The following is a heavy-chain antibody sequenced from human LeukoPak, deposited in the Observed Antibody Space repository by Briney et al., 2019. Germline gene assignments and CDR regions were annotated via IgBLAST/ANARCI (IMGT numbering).Heavy chain of an antibody. CDR1: GFSFSTYG. D-gene: IGHD3-16*01. J-gene: IGHJ4*02. Sequence: GGSLRLSCGASGFSFSTYGMHWVRQAPGKGLEWVALIWNAGTNTYYADSVKGRFTISRDNSKNTLYLLMNSLRAEDTAVYYCVGDTPPGGDYYFDYWGQGTLVIVSS. V-gene: IGHV3-33*01. CDR3: VGDTPPGGDYYFDY. CDR2: IWNAGTNT.